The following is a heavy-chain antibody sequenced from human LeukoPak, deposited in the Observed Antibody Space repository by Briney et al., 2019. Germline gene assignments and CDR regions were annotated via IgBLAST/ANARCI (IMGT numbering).Heavy chain of an antibody. D-gene: IGHD6-13*01. CDR3: TKDRAPTIAAASKFDY. CDR2: VSYDGSDK. CDR1: GFTFSSYA. Sequence: GGSLRLSCAASGFTFSSYAMHWVRQAPGKGLQWVAIVSYDGSDKYYADSVKGRFTISRDNSKNTLYLQMNSLRAEDTAVYYCTKDRAPTIAAASKFDYWGQGTLVTVSS. V-gene: IGHV3-30-3*01. J-gene: IGHJ4*02.